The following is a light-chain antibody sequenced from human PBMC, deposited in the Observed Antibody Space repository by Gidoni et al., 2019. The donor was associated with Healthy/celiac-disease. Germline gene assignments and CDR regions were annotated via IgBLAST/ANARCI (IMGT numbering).Light chain of an antibody. Sequence: IQLTQSPSSLSASVGDRVTITCRASQGISSYLAWYQQKPGKAPKLLIYAASTLQSGVPSRFSGSGSGTDFTLTISSLQPEDFATYYSQQLNSYPGFGPGTKVDIK. V-gene: IGKV1-9*01. CDR3: QQLNSYPG. J-gene: IGKJ3*01. CDR2: AAS. CDR1: QGISSY.